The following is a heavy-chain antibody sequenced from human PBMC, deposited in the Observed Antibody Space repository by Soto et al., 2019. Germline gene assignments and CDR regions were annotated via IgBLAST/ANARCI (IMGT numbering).Heavy chain of an antibody. Sequence: SETLSLTCTVSGGSISSGGYYWSWIRQHPGKGLEWIGYIYYSGSTYYNPSLKSRVTISVDTSKNQFSLKLSSVTAADTAAYYCARGPHIVVVPAAMGYYYMDVWGKGTTVTVSS. CDR3: ARGPHIVVVPAAMGYYYMDV. V-gene: IGHV4-31*03. CDR2: IYYSGST. J-gene: IGHJ6*03. D-gene: IGHD2-2*01. CDR1: GGSISSGGYY.